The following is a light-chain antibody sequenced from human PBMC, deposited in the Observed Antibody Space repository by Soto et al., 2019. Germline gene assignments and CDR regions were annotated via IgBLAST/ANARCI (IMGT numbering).Light chain of an antibody. CDR1: QSVTSSY. Sequence: EIVLTQSPGTLSLSPGERATLSCRASQSVTSSYLAWYQQQPGQAPRLLIYGASSRVTGIPDRFSGSGSGTDFTLTISRLEPEDFAVYYCQQYCSSPYTFGQGTKLEIK. V-gene: IGKV3-20*01. CDR3: QQYCSSPYT. CDR2: GAS. J-gene: IGKJ2*01.